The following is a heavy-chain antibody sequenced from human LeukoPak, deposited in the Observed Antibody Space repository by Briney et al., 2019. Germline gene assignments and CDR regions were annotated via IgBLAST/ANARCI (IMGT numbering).Heavy chain of an antibody. V-gene: IGHV3-48*02. CDR3: ARDPVY. CDR2: ISSSSGTI. Sequence: PGGPLRLACAAAGFTFRSYSMKWARQAPGKGLEWVSYISSSSGTIHYADSVKGRFTISRDNAKNSLYLQMNSLRDEDTAVYYCARDPVYWGQGTLVTVSS. J-gene: IGHJ4*02. CDR1: GFTFRSYS.